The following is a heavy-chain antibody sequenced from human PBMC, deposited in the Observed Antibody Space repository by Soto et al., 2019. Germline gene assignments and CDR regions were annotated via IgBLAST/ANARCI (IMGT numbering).Heavy chain of an antibody. D-gene: IGHD3-16*01. J-gene: IGHJ6*02. CDR2: IWYDGSNK. CDR1: GFTFSSYG. CDR3: ARDLGELGPSGMDV. V-gene: IGHV3-33*01. Sequence: GGSLRLSCAASGFTFSSYGMHWVRQAPGKGLEWVAVIWYDGSNKYYVDSVKGRFTISRDNSKNTLYLQMNSLRAEDTAVYYCARDLGELGPSGMDVWGQGTTVTVSS.